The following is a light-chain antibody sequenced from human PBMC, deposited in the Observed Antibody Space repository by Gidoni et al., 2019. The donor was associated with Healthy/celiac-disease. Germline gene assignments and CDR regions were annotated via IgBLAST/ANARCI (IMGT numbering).Light chain of an antibody. Sequence: QSPATLSVSPGERATLYCRASQSVSSNLAWYQQKPGQAPRLLIYGASTRATGIPARFSGSGSGTEFTITISSLQYEDFAVYYCQQYNNWWTFGQGTKVEIK. CDR3: QQYNNWWT. CDR1: QSVSSN. CDR2: GAS. V-gene: IGKV3-15*01. J-gene: IGKJ1*01.